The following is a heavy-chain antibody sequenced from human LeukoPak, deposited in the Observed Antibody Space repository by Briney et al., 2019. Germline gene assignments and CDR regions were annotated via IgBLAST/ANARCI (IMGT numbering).Heavy chain of an antibody. J-gene: IGHJ4*02. CDR2: ISGSGGNT. V-gene: IGHV3-23*01. D-gene: IGHD2-15*01. Sequence: GGSLRPSCAASGFTFSNYAMSWVRQAPGKGLEWVSAISGSGGNTYYADSVKGRFTISRDNSKNTLFLQMNNLRAEDTAVYYCAKGTIIVLVALDSWGQGTLVTVSS. CDR3: AKGTIIVLVALDS. CDR1: GFTFSNYA.